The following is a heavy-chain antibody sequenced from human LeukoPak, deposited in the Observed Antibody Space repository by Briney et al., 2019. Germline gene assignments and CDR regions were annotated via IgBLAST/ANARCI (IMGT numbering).Heavy chain of an antibody. CDR3: ARNNWNGRYYYYYMDV. V-gene: IGHV4-59*11. D-gene: IGHD1-1*01. CDR1: GGSISSHY. J-gene: IGHJ6*03. Sequence: SETLSLTCTVSGGSISSHYWSWIRQPPGKGLEWIGYIYYSGSTNYNPSLKSRVTISVDTSKNQFSLKLSSVTAADTAVYYCARNNWNGRYYYYYMDVWGKGTTVTVSS. CDR2: IYYSGST.